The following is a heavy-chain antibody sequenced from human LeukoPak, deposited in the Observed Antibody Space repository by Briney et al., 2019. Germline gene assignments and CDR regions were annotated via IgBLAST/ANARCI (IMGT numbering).Heavy chain of an antibody. Sequence: GGSLRLSCAASGFTFSSYSMNWVRQAPGKGLEWVSSISSSSSYIYYADSVKGRFTISRDSAKNSLYLQMNSLRAEDTAVYYCAKDEWYYDFWSGLEWGQGTLVTVSS. CDR1: GFTFSSYS. J-gene: IGHJ4*02. CDR2: ISSSSSYI. D-gene: IGHD3-3*01. V-gene: IGHV3-21*04. CDR3: AKDEWYYDFWSGLE.